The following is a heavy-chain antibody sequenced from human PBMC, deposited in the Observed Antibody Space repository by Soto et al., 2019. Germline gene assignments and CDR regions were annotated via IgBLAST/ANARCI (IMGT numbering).Heavy chain of an antibody. V-gene: IGHV4-31*03. CDR1: GASVTTAYY. CDR3: ARGGLFAP. CDR2: IYYTGNT. J-gene: IGHJ5*02. Sequence: SETLSLTCTVSGASVTTAYYWTWVRQHPVKGLEWLGHIYYTGNTYYNPSLKSRLNISLDTSKNQFSLQLESMTAADTAMYYYARGGLFAPGGKGTLVTVPA.